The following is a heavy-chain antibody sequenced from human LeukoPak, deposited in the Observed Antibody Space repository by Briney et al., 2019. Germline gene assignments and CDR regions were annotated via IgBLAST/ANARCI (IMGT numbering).Heavy chain of an antibody. CDR3: ARGQQWLEAFDY. CDR2: INPTGGST. CDR1: GYTFTGYY. D-gene: IGHD6-19*01. V-gene: IGHV1-46*01. J-gene: IGHJ4*02. Sequence: ASVKVSCKASGYTFTGYYMHWVRQAPGQGLEWMGLINPTGGSTGYAQKFQGRVTMTRDMSTSTDYMELSSLRSEDTAIYYCARGQQWLEAFDYWGLGTLVTVSS.